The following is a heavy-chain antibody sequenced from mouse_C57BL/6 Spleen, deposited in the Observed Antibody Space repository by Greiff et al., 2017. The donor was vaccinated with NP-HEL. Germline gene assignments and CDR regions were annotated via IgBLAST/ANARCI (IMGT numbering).Heavy chain of an antibody. CDR3: ARGGVLNYFDY. CDR2: IYPGDGDT. Sequence: VQLQQSGPELVKPGASVKISCKASGYAFSSSWMNWVKQRPGKGLEWIGRIYPGDGDTNYNGKFKGKATLTADKSSSTAYMQLSSLTSEDSAVYFCARGGVLNYFDYWGQGTTLTVSS. V-gene: IGHV1-82*01. CDR1: GYAFSSSW. J-gene: IGHJ2*01.